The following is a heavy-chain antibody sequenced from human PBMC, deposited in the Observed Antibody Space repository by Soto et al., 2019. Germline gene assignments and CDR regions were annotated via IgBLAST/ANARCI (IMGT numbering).Heavy chain of an antibody. CDR2: ISSSSSYI. V-gene: IGHV3-21*01. CDR1: GFTFSSYS. J-gene: IGHJ5*02. Sequence: PGGSLRLSCAASGFTFSSYSMNWVRQAPGKGLEWVSSISSSSSYIYYAGSVKGRFTISRDNAKNSLYLQMNSLRAEDTAVYYCARDRCSSTSCYRDTGFPWGQGTLVTVSS. CDR3: ARDRCSSTSCYRDTGFP. D-gene: IGHD2-2*01.